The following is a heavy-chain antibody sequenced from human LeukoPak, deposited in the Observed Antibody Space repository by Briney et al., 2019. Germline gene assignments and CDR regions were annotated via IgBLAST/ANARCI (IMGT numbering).Heavy chain of an antibody. CDR2: IYYSGST. V-gene: IGHV4-31*03. J-gene: IGHJ4*02. CDR3: ARDRGYCSGGSCYSPGYFDY. CDR1: GGSISSGGYY. Sequence: PSETLSLTCTVSGGSISSGGYYWSWIRQHPGKGLEWIGYIYYSGSTYYNPSLKSRVTISVDTSKNQFSLKLSSVTAVDTAVYYCARDRGYCSGGSCYSPGYFDYWGQGTLVTVSS. D-gene: IGHD2-15*01.